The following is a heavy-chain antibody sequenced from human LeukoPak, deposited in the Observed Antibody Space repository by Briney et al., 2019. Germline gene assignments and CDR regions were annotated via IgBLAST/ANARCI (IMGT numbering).Heavy chain of an antibody. D-gene: IGHD3-10*01. CDR3: AKDRDALGDGLDY. J-gene: IGHJ4*02. V-gene: IGHV3-23*01. Sequence: GGSLRLSCAASGFTFSSYSMSWVRQAPGKGLEWVSAISGSGGSTYYADSVKGRFTISRDNSKNTLYLQMNSLRAEDTAVYYCAKDRDALGDGLDYWGQGTLVTVSS. CDR2: ISGSGGST. CDR1: GFTFSSYS.